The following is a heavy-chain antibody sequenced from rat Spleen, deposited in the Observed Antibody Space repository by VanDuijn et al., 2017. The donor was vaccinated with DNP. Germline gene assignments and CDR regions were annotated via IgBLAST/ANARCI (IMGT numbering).Heavy chain of an antibody. CDR3: PPLGLTTGEY. CDR1: GFTFSNYG. J-gene: IGHJ2*01. V-gene: IGHV5-20*01. Sequence: EVQLVESGGGLVQPGRSMKLSCAASGFTFSNYGMAWVRQAPKKGLEWVAYISYDGGSTYYRDSVKGRLTISRDNAKTTPYLHMNSLRSVKTAIYYGPPLGLTTGEYWGQGGMVTVSS. D-gene: IGHD1-11*01. CDR2: ISYDGGST.